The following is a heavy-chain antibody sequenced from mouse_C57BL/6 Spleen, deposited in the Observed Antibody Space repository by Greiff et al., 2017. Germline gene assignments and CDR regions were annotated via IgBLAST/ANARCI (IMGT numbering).Heavy chain of an antibody. J-gene: IGHJ2*01. CDR2: IDPSDSET. V-gene: IGHV1-52*01. D-gene: IGHD1-1*01. CDR1: GYTFTSYW. CDR3: ARSPFYYYGSSYPDH. Sequence: QVQLQQPGAELVRPGSSVKLSCKASGYTFTSYWMHWVKQRPIQGLEWIGNIDPSDSETHYNQKFKDKATLTVDKSSSTAYMQLSSLTSEDSAVYYCARSPFYYYGSSYPDHWGQGTTLTVSS.